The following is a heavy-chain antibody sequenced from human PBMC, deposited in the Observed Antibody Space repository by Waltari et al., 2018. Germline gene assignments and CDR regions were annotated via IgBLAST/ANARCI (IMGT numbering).Heavy chain of an antibody. CDR2: IRSSADGTTA. D-gene: IGHD2-21*01. CDR1: GSHSVHPG. V-gene: IGHV3-15*01. Sequence: MQLVESGGGFVKPGGSFRLSCEPPGSHSVHPGMHWARQVPGKGLEWVGRIRSSADGTTADYAAPVKGRFTISRDDSKDTLYLEMNSLMSEDTAVYYCAAERGWGVVIVGWLDPWGQGTRVTVSS. CDR3: AAERGWGVVIVGWLDP. J-gene: IGHJ5*02.